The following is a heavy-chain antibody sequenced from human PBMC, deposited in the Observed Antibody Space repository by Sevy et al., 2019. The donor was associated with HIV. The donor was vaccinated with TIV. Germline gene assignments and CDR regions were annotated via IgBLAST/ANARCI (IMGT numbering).Heavy chain of an antibody. Sequence: SETLSLTCTVSGGSITSLYWNWIRQPPGKGLEWIANIYYNGHINYNPSLKSRVTLSLDTYKNQFSLRLSSVTPADTAMYYCAGENAWGRGYSWGQGTLVTVSS. CDR1: GGSITSLY. D-gene: IGHD1-26*01. J-gene: IGHJ4*02. CDR3: AGENAWGRGYS. V-gene: IGHV4-59*08. CDR2: IYYNGHI.